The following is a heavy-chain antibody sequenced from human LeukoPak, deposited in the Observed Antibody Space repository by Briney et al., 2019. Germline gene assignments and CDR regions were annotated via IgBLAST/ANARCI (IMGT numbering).Heavy chain of an antibody. Sequence: GGSLRLSCAVSGFTFSNYYMHWVRQAPGKGLVWVSRISSDGSNTNYADSVRGRFTIPRDNAKNTLYLQMNSLRVEDTAVYYCIRVPYWGQGALVTVSS. J-gene: IGHJ4*02. CDR1: GFTFSNYY. CDR2: ISSDGSNT. V-gene: IGHV3-74*01. CDR3: IRVPY.